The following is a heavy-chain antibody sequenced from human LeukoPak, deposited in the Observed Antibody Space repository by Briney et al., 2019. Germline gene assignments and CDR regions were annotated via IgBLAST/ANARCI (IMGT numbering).Heavy chain of an antibody. V-gene: IGHV4-59*08. D-gene: IGHD4-17*01. CDR2: IYYSGSI. CDR1: GGSISSYY. J-gene: IGHJ4*02. CDR3: ARAGYGDSDFDY. Sequence: PSETLSLTCTVSGGSISSYYWSWIRQPPGKGLEWIGYIYYSGSINYNPSLKSRVTISVDTSKNQFSLKLNSVTAADTAVYYCARAGYGDSDFDYWGQGTLVTVSS.